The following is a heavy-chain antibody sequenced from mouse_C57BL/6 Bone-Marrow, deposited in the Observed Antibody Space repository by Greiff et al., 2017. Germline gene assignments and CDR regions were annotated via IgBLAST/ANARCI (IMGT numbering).Heavy chain of an antibody. CDR1: GYTFTSYG. J-gene: IGHJ3*01. Sequence: VKLQESGAELARPGASVKLSCKASGYTFTSYGISWVKQRTGQGLEWIGEIYPRSGNTYYNEKFKGKATLTADKSSSTAYMELRSLTSEDSAVYFCLYSGGFAYWGQGTLVTVSA. CDR3: LYSGGFAY. CDR2: IYPRSGNT. D-gene: IGHD2-12*01. V-gene: IGHV1-81*01.